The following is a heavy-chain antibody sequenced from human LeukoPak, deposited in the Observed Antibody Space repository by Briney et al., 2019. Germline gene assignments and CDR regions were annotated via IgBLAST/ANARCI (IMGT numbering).Heavy chain of an antibody. Sequence: TGGSLRLSCAASGFTFSSYAMSWVRQAPGKGLEWVSSISGSGGSTYYSDSVKGRFTISRDNSKNTLYLHLNSLRAEDTAVYYCAKDRSSGWYDAFDIWGQGTMVIVSS. CDR1: GFTFSSYA. CDR2: ISGSGGST. D-gene: IGHD6-19*01. J-gene: IGHJ3*02. CDR3: AKDRSSGWYDAFDI. V-gene: IGHV3-23*01.